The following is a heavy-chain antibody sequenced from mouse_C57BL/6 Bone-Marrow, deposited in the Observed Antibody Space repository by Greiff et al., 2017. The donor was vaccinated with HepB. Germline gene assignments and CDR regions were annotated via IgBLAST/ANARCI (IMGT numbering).Heavy chain of an antibody. CDR1: GFTFSSYA. D-gene: IGHD2-4*01. CDR3: TRGDYDKKFAY. CDR2: ISSGGDYI. V-gene: IGHV5-9-1*02. J-gene: IGHJ3*01. Sequence: EVKLMESGEGLVKPGGSLKLSCAASGFTFSSYAMSWVRQTPEKRLEWVAYISSGGDYIYYADTVKGRFTISRDNARNTLYLQMSSLKSEDTAMYYCTRGDYDKKFAYWGQGTLVTVSA.